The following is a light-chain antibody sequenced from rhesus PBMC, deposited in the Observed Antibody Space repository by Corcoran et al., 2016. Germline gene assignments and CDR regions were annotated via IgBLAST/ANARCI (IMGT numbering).Light chain of an antibody. Sequence: DIQMTQSPSSVSASVGDRVTIPCRASQDIGSFFAWYQQKPGKAPNRLLYYATTLPRGVPSRFSGSGFGTDFTLTISSMQPEDFVTYYCQQYYSLPYNFGQGTKVEIK. CDR3: QQYYSLPYN. J-gene: IGKJ2*01. CDR1: QDIGSF. V-gene: IGKV1-25*01. CDR2: YAT.